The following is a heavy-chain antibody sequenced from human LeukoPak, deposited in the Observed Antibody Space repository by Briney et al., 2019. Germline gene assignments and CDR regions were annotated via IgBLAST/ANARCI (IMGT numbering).Heavy chain of an antibody. Sequence: PGGSLRLSCAASGFTFSSYAMSWVRQAPGKGLEWVSAISGSGGSTYYADSVKGRFTISRDNSKNTLYLQMNSLRAEDTAVYYCAKASVGSGWRTQTPRYLDYWGQGTLVTVSS. CDR1: GFTFSSYA. CDR3: AKASVGSGWRTQTPRYLDY. J-gene: IGHJ4*02. CDR2: ISGSGGST. D-gene: IGHD6-19*01. V-gene: IGHV3-23*01.